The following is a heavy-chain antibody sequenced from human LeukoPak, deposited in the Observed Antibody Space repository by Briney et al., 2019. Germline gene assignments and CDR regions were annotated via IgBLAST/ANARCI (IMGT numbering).Heavy chain of an antibody. CDR1: GYTFTTYY. V-gene: IGHV1-46*01. D-gene: IGHD1-26*01. CDR3: ARDLGGSYQDY. CDR2: INPSGGST. Sequence: GASVKVSCKASGYTFTTYYMHWVRQAPGQGLEWMGIINPSGGSTNYAQKFQGRVTMTRDTSTSTVYMELSSLRSDDTAVYYCARDLGGSYQDYWGQGTLVTVSS. J-gene: IGHJ4*02.